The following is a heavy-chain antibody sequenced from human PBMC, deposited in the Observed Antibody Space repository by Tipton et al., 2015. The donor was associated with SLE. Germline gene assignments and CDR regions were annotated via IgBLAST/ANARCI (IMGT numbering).Heavy chain of an antibody. CDR1: GGSFSGYY. D-gene: IGHD2-8*01. CDR3: ARQTGAVYAKYMDV. V-gene: IGHV4-59*08. CDR2: IYYSGST. Sequence: TLSLTCAVYGGSFSGYYWSWIRQPPGKGLEWIGYIYYSGSTNYNPSLKSRVTISVDTSKNQFSLKLSSVTAADTAVYYCARQTGAVYAKYMDVWGKGTTVTVSS. J-gene: IGHJ6*03.